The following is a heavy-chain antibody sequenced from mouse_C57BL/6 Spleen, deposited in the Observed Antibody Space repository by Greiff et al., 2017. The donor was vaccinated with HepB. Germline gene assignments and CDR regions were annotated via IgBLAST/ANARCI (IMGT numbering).Heavy chain of an antibody. V-gene: IGHV1-69*01. D-gene: IGHD1-1*01. Sequence: VQLQQSGAELVMPGASVKLSCKASGYTFTSYWMHWVKQRPGQGLEWIGEIDPSDSYTNYNQKFKGKSTLTVDKSSSTAYMQLSSLTSEDSAVYYCARSHYYGSSSYAMDYWGQGTSVTVSS. CDR3: ARSHYYGSSSYAMDY. J-gene: IGHJ4*01. CDR2: IDPSDSYT. CDR1: GYTFTSYW.